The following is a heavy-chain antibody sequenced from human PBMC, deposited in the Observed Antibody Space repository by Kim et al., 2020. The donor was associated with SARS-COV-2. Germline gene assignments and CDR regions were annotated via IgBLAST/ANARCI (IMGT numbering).Heavy chain of an antibody. D-gene: IGHD3-22*01. CDR3: ARYSNYYDSSGYYY. Sequence: SETLSLTCTVSGGSVSSGSYYWSWIRQPPGKGLEWIGYIYYSGSTNYNPSLKSRVTISVDTSKNQFSLKLSSVTAADTAVYYCARYSNYYDSSGYYYWGQGTLVTVSS. CDR2: IYYSGST. J-gene: IGHJ4*02. V-gene: IGHV4-61*01. CDR1: GGSVSSGSYY.